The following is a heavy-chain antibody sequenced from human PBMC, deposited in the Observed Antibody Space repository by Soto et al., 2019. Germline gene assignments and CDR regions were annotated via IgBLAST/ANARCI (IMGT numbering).Heavy chain of an antibody. Sequence: SETLSLTCTVSGGSISSYYWSWIRQPPGKGLEWIGYIYYSGSTNYNPSLKSRITISVDTSKNQFSLKLSSVTAADTAVYYCARGHSGYEKFDYWGQGTLVTVSS. CDR1: GGSISSYY. CDR2: IYYSGST. D-gene: IGHD5-12*01. V-gene: IGHV4-59*01. CDR3: ARGHSGYEKFDY. J-gene: IGHJ4*02.